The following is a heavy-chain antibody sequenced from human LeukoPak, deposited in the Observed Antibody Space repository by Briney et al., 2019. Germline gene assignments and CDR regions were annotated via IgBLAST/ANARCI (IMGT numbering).Heavy chain of an antibody. CDR2: FYYSGST. V-gene: IGHV4-39*01. CDR1: GGSISSTSYY. D-gene: IGHD6-25*01. Sequence: SETLSLTCTVSGGSISSTSYYWGWIRQPPGKGLEWIGNFYYSGSTYYNPSLKSRVTISVDTSKNQFSLKLSSVIAADTAVYYCARVTGAARKWGARYYYYYMDVWGKGTTVTVSS. CDR3: ARVTGAARKWGARYYYYYMDV. J-gene: IGHJ6*03.